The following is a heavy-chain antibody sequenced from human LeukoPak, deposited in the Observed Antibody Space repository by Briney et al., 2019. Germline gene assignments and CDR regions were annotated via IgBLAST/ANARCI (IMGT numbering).Heavy chain of an antibody. CDR3: AREVRYYMDV. J-gene: IGHJ6*03. CDR1: GFTVSSNY. CDR2: IYTGGST. Sequence: GGSLRLSCAASGFTVSSNYMSWVRQAPGKGLEWVSVIYTGGSTYYADSVKGRFTISRDNAKNSLYLQMNSLRDEDTAVYYCAREVRYYMDVWGKGTTVTVSS. V-gene: IGHV3-66*01. D-gene: IGHD3-10*01.